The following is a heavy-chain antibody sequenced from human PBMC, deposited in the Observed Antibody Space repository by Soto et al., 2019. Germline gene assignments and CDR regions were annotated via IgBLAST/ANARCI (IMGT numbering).Heavy chain of an antibody. D-gene: IGHD2-15*01. Sequence: QVQLVQSGAEVKKPGSSVKVSCKASGGTFSSYAISWVRQAPGQGLECMGGIIPIFGTANYAQKFQGRVTISADESTSTAYRELSSVRSEDTSVYYCAISVAAVIVFLVAAQNFFDYWGQRTLVTVT. CDR3: AISVAAVIVFLVAAQNFFDY. CDR2: IIPIFGTA. V-gene: IGHV1-69*01. CDR1: GGTFSSYA. J-gene: IGHJ4*02.